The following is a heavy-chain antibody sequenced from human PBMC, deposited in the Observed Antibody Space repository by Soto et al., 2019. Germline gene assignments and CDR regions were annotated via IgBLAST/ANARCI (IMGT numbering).Heavy chain of an antibody. J-gene: IGHJ5*02. D-gene: IGHD3-22*01. V-gene: IGHV3-73*01. CDR3: TSPKDYYDSSGYYS. CDR1: GFTFSGSA. Sequence: PGGSLRLSCAASGFTFSGSAMHWVRQASGKGLEWVGRIRSKANSYATAYAASVKGRFTISRDDSKNTAYLQMNSLKTEDTAVYYCTSPKDYYDSSGYYSWGQGTLVTVSS. CDR2: IRSKANSYAT.